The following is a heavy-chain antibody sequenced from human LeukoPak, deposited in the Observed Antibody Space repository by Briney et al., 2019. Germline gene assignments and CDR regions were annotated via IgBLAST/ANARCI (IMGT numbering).Heavy chain of an antibody. J-gene: IGHJ6*02. Sequence: SVKVSCKASGGTFSSYTISWVRQAPGQGLEWMGGIIPIFGTANYAQKFQGRVTITADESTSTAYMELSSLRSEDTAVYYCARDPSRATMVRGVFYYYGMDVWGQGTTGTASS. CDR1: GGTFSSYT. CDR3: ARDPSRATMVRGVFYYYGMDV. D-gene: IGHD3-10*01. CDR2: IIPIFGTA. V-gene: IGHV1-69*13.